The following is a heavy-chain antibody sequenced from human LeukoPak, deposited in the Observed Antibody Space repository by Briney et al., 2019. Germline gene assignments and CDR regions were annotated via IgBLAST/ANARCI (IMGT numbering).Heavy chain of an antibody. D-gene: IGHD1-26*01. J-gene: IGHJ4*02. CDR1: GFTFGSYG. CDR2: ISYDGRSK. CDR3: AKGGAATVDYLDY. Sequence: PGRSLRLACAASGFTFGSYGMHWVRQAPGKGLEWVAVISYDGRSKYYGDSVKGRFTISRNDSKNTLYLEMNSLRVEDTAVYYCAKGGAATVDYLDYWGQGTLVTVPS. V-gene: IGHV3-30*18.